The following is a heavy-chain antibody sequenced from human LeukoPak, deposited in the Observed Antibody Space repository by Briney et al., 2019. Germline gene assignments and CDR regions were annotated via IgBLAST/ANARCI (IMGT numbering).Heavy chain of an antibody. Sequence: SETLSLTCTVSGYSISSGYYWSWIRQPPGQGLEWIGEISHSGSTNCNPSLKSRVTISVDTSKNQFSLKLSSVTAADTAVYYCARVAAAAGYYYYYYMDVWGKGTTVTVSS. J-gene: IGHJ6*03. CDR2: ISHSGST. CDR1: GYSISSGYY. CDR3: ARVAAAAGYYYYYYMDV. D-gene: IGHD6-13*01. V-gene: IGHV4-38-2*02.